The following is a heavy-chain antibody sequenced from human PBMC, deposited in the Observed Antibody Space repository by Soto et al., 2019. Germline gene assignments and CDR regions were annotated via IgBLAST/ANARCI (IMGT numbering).Heavy chain of an antibody. Sequence: GASLKVSCKSSGYTFNGYYMYWVRQAPGQGLEWMGWINPNSGGTNYAQKFQGWVTMTRDTSISTAYMELSRLGSDDTAVYYCARGPLRWRTVGGISYYYYMDVWGKGTTVTVSS. CDR1: GYTFNGYY. J-gene: IGHJ6*03. CDR3: ARGPLRWRTVGGISYYYYMDV. CDR2: INPNSGGT. D-gene: IGHD4-17*01. V-gene: IGHV1-2*04.